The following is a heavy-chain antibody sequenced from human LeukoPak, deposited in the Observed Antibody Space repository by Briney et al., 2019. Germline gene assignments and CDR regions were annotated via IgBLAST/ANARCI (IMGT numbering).Heavy chain of an antibody. CDR3: ARDRDNYWFDP. J-gene: IGHJ5*02. Sequence: SGGSLRLSCAASGFIFSSYAMNWVRQAPGKGLEWVSGISGSGGSTYYADSVKGRFTISRDNAKNSLYLQMNSLRAEDTAVYYCARDRDNYWFDPWGQGTLVTVSS. V-gene: IGHV3-23*01. CDR1: GFIFSSYA. D-gene: IGHD1-20*01. CDR2: ISGSGGST.